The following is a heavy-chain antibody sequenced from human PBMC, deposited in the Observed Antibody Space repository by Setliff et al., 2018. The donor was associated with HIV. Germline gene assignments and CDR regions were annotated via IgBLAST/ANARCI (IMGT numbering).Heavy chain of an antibody. CDR3: ARYGGNSFWFDP. J-gene: IGHJ5*02. CDR1: GYSISSGYY. Sequence: TLSLTCAVSGYSISSGYYWGWIRQPPGKGLEWIGSIYHSGSTYYNPSLKSRVTISVDTSKNQFSLKLISVTAADTAVYYCARYGGNSFWFDPWGQGTLVTVSS. CDR2: IYHSGST. D-gene: IGHD2-21*01. V-gene: IGHV4-38-2*01.